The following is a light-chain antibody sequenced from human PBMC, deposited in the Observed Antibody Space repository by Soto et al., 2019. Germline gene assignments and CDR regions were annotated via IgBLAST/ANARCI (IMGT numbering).Light chain of an antibody. CDR1: QSVLYSPNNKNY. CDR3: QEYYTPQFT. CDR2: WAY. V-gene: IGKV4-1*01. J-gene: IGKJ2*01. Sequence: DIVMTQSPDSLAISLGERATINCKSSQSVLYSPNNKNYLAWYQQKPGQPPKLLISWAYTRESGVPDRFSGSGSGTDFSLTISSLQAEDVAVYYCQEYYTPQFTFGQGTKLGIK.